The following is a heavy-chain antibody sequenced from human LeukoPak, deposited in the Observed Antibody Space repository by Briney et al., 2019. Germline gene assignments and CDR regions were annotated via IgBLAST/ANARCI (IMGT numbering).Heavy chain of an antibody. CDR2: IYTSGST. CDR1: GGSISSNY. J-gene: IGHJ6*03. Sequence: SETLSLTCTASGGSISSNYWSWIRQPAGKGLEWIGRIYTSGSTNYNPSLKSRVTMSVDTSKNQSSLQLSSVTAADTAVYYCARDAAPIYCSSTSCHNMDYYYYMDVWSKGTTVTVSS. D-gene: IGHD2-2*01. V-gene: IGHV4-4*07. CDR3: ARDAAPIYCSSTSCHNMDYYYYMDV.